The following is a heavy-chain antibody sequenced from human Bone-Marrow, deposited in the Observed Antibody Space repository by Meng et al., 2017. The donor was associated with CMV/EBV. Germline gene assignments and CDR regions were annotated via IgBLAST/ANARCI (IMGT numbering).Heavy chain of an antibody. J-gene: IGHJ4*02. D-gene: IGHD7-27*01. CDR2: INEDGSEK. Sequence: GGSLRLSCVASEYTFSNIWMTWVRQAPGKGLEWVANINEDGSEKYYMDSVQGRFTISRDNTKDSLYLQMNYVGVDDTAVYYCMRAHPLGTWGQGTLVTVSS. CDR1: EYTFSNIW. V-gene: IGHV3-7*04. CDR3: MRAHPLGT.